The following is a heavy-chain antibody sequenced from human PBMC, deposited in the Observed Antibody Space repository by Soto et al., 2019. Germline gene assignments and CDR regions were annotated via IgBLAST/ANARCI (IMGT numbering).Heavy chain of an antibody. CDR3: ARFHCSSTSCFVVDAFDI. CDR1: GGSISSDY. CDR2: IYTSGST. D-gene: IGHD2-2*01. V-gene: IGHV4-4*07. J-gene: IGHJ3*02. Sequence: SETLSLTCTVCGGSISSDYWSWIRQPAGKGLEWIGRIYTSGSTNYNPSLKSRVTMSVDTSKNQFSLKLSSVTAADTAVYYCARFHCSSTSCFVVDAFDIWGQGTMVTVSS.